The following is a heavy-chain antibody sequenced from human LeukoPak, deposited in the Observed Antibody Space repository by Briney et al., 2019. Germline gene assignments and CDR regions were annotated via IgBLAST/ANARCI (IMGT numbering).Heavy chain of an antibody. J-gene: IGHJ5*02. CDR2: ISGSGDSA. Sequence: GGSLRLSCKASRFTFSSYAMSWVRQAPGKGLEWVSAISGSGDSAYYADSVKGRFTISRDNSKNTLYLQMNSLRAEDTAVYYCAKDRVVRGIMGAFDPWGEGTLVTVSS. CDR3: AKDRVVRGIMGAFDP. V-gene: IGHV3-23*01. D-gene: IGHD3-10*01. CDR1: RFTFSSYA.